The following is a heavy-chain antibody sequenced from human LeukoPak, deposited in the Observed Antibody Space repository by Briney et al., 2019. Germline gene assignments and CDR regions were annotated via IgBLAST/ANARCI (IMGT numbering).Heavy chain of an antibody. D-gene: IGHD7-27*01. J-gene: IGHJ4*02. Sequence: PSETLSLTCTVAGSSISSHSWGWVRQPPGEGLEWIGYDSNSGNINYNPALKSRVTISVDTSERQFSLKLSSVSAADTAVYYCTRDNWGSLDYWGRGTLVTVSS. CDR1: GSSISSHS. CDR3: TRDNWGSLDY. V-gene: IGHV4-59*11. CDR2: DSNSGNI.